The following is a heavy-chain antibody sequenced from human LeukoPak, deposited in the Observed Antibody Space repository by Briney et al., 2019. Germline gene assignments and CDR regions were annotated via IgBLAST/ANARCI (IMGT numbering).Heavy chain of an antibody. CDR1: GYSFTTYW. CDR2: IDPSDSYT. V-gene: IGHV5-10-1*01. D-gene: IGHD2-21*01. Sequence: GESLKISCKGSGYSFTTYWISWVRQMPGKGLEWMGRIDPSDSYTNYSPSFQGHVTISADKSISTAYLQWSSLKASDSAMYYCARHCGSLFDYWGQGTLVTVSS. J-gene: IGHJ4*02. CDR3: ARHCGSLFDY.